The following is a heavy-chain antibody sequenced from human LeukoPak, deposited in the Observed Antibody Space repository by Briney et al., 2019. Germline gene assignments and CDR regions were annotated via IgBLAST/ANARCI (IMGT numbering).Heavy chain of an antibody. Sequence: ASVKVSCKASGYTFTDYSMHWVRQAPGQGLEWMGWINPNSGGTNYAQKFQGRVTMTRDTSISTGYMDLSRLRSDDTAVYYCARIRGGNNYHFDYWGQGTLVTVSS. D-gene: IGHD5-24*01. CDR2: INPNSGGT. CDR3: ARIRGGNNYHFDY. CDR1: GYTFTDYS. J-gene: IGHJ4*02. V-gene: IGHV1-2*02.